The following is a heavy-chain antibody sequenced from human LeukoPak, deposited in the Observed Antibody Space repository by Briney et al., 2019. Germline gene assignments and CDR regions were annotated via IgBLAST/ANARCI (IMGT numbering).Heavy chain of an antibody. J-gene: IGHJ4*02. CDR1: GFTFSSYA. D-gene: IGHD2-2*02. V-gene: IGHV3-23*01. CDR2: ISGSSGST. CDR3: AKEGCSSTSCYIPFDY. Sequence: QAGGSLRLSCAASGFTFSSYAMTWVRQAPGKGLEWVSAISGSSGSTYYADSVKGRFTISRDNSKNTLYLQMNSLRAEDTAVYYCAKEGCSSTSCYIPFDYWGQGTLVTVSS.